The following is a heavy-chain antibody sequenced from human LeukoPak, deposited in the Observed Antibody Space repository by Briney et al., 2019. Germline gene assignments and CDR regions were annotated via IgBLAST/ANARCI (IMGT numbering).Heavy chain of an antibody. CDR3: ATDRGYSSGWSDPSYYYGMDV. CDR2: FDPEDGET. D-gene: IGHD6-19*01. V-gene: IGHV1-24*01. J-gene: IGHJ6*02. Sequence: GASVKVSCKVSGYTLTELSMHWVRQAPGKGLEWMGGFDPEDGETIYAQKFQGRVTMTEDTSTDTAYMELSSLRSEDTAVYYCATDRGYSSGWSDPSYYYGMDVWGQGTTVTVSS. CDR1: GYTLTELS.